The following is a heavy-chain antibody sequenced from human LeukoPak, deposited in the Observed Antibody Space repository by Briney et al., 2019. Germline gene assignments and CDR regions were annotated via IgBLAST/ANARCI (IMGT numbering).Heavy chain of an antibody. CDR2: ISSSGSTI. CDR1: GFTFSSYE. J-gene: IGHJ4*02. Sequence: GGSLRLSCAASGFTFSSYEMNWVRQAPGKGLEWVSYISSSGSTIYYADSEKGRFTISRDNAKNSLYLQMNSLRAEDTAVYYCAREGPYYDFWSGYFTASPFDSWGQGTLVTVSS. CDR3: AREGPYYDFWSGYFTASPFDS. D-gene: IGHD3-3*01. V-gene: IGHV3-48*03.